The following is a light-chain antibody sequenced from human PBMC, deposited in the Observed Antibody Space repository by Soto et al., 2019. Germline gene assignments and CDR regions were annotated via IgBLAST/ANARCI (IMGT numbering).Light chain of an antibody. Sequence: EIVLKQCPATLSLSRGERATLSCRACQSVSSYLAWYPQKPGQAPRLLIYDASNRATDIPARCTGSRSGTDFTLTISSPEPEDYAVYSCEQRSNWPTIGGGTKVVIK. J-gene: IGKJ4*01. CDR3: EQRSNWPT. CDR2: DAS. V-gene: IGKV3-11*01. CDR1: QSVSSY.